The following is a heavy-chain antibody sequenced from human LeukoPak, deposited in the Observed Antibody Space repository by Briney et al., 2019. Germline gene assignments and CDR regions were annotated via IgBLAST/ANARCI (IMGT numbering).Heavy chain of an antibody. V-gene: IGHV3-21*01. D-gene: IGHD6-19*01. CDR1: GFSFSSPG. CDR2: INGESTFK. Sequence: GGSLRLSCTASGFSFSSPGMNWVRQAPGKGLEWVSSINGESTFKVYADSVKGRFTISRDNAKNSLYLQMDSLRAEDTAVYYCARYRTAVALGYWGQGTLVTVSS. J-gene: IGHJ4*02. CDR3: ARYRTAVALGY.